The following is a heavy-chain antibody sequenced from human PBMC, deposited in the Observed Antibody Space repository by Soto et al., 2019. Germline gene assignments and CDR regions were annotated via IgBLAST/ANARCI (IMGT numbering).Heavy chain of an antibody. CDR3: AKEYCGGHCSSDYFDY. CDR1: GFTFSNYG. V-gene: IGHV3-30*18. J-gene: IGHJ4*02. CDR2: LSRDGSVR. Sequence: QVQLVESGGGVVQPGRSLRLSCAASGFTFSNYGIHWVRQAPGNGLEWVAVLSRDGSVRYYADSVKGRFTISRDNSKNTLYLQVNNLRPEDTAVYYCAKEYCGGHCSSDYFDYWGQGTLVTVSS. D-gene: IGHD2-21*01.